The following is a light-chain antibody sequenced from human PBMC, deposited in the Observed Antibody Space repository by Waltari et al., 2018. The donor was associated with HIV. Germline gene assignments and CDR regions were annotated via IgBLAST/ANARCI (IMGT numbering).Light chain of an antibody. CDR2: KDT. V-gene: IGLV3-25*03. Sequence: SNDLTQSSSVSVSPGQTARITCSGDALSKQYSYWYQHKPGQAPLLLIYKDTERPAEIPERVAGSSSGTTATLTITGVQPEDEADYYCQSADISGTHLFVFAAGTKVTVL. CDR1: ALSKQY. CDR3: QSADISGTHLFV. J-gene: IGLJ1*01.